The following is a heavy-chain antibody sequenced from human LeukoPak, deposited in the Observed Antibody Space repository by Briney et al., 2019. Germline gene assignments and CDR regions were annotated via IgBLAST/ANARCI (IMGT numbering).Heavy chain of an antibody. CDR1: GLTFSHYG. Sequence: QPGRSLRLSCATSGLTFSHYGMHWVRQAPGKGLEWVAVIWSDGTEKYYGDSVKGRFTISRDNSKKTVYLQMNSLRVEDTAIYYCAKDAQRGFDFSNSLESWGQGTLVTVSS. D-gene: IGHD4-11*01. CDR3: AKDAQRGFDFSNSLES. CDR2: IWSDGTEK. J-gene: IGHJ4*02. V-gene: IGHV3-33*06.